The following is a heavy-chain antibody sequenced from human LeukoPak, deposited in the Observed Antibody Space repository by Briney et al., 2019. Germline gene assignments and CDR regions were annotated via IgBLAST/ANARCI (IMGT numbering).Heavy chain of an antibody. Sequence: GRSLRLSCAASGLTFDDYAMHWVRQAPGKGLEWVSGISWNSGSIGYADSVKGRFTISRDNAKNSLYLQMNSLRAEDTALYYCAKDIEDILTGYYLNWGQGTLVTVSS. D-gene: IGHD3-9*01. J-gene: IGHJ4*02. CDR2: ISWNSGSI. CDR3: AKDIEDILTGYYLN. CDR1: GLTFDDYA. V-gene: IGHV3-9*01.